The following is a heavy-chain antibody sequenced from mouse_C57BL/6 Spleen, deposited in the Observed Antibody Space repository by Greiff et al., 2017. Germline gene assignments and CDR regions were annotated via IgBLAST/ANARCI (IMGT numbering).Heavy chain of an antibody. CDR2: ISDGGSNT. D-gene: IGHD2-13*01. Sequence: EVKLMESGGGLVKPGGSLKLSCAASGFTFSSYAMSWVRQTPEKRLEWVATISDGGSNTYYPDNVKGRITISRDNAKNNLYLQMSHLKSEDTAMSYCARDRRSDYRSYWYFDVWGTGTTVTVSS. CDR3: ARDRRSDYRSYWYFDV. CDR1: GFTFSSYA. V-gene: IGHV5-4*01. J-gene: IGHJ1*03.